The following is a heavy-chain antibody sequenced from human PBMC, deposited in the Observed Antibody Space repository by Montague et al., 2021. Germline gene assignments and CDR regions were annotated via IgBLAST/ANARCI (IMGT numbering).Heavy chain of an antibody. D-gene: IGHD2-15*01. CDR3: GRGVVDATQVVDY. V-gene: IGHV4-34*13. Sequence: STNYNPSLKSRVTMSVDTSKNQFSLKLNSVTAADTAVYSFGRGVVDATQVVDYWGRGTLVTGSS. J-gene: IGHJ4*02. CDR2: ST.